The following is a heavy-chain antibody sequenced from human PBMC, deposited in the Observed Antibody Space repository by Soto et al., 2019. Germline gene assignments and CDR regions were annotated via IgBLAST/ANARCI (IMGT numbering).Heavy chain of an antibody. D-gene: IGHD1-26*01. V-gene: IGHV3-30-3*01. Sequence: QVQLVESGGGVVQPGRSLRLSCAASGFTFSSYAMHWVRQAPGKGLEWVAVISYDGSNKYYADSVKGRFTISRDNSKNTLYLQMNSLRAEDTAVYYCARPVGSSAFDIWGQVTMVTVSS. J-gene: IGHJ3*02. CDR2: ISYDGSNK. CDR1: GFTFSSYA. CDR3: ARPVGSSAFDI.